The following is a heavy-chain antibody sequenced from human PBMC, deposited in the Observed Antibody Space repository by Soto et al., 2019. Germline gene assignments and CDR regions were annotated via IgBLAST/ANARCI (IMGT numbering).Heavy chain of an antibody. CDR3: ASHYSNYFCRVPQLSYYYYSYMDV. J-gene: IGHJ6*03. CDR1: GGSISSSSYY. CDR2: IYYSGST. Sequence: SETLSLTCTVSGGSISSSSYYWGWIRQPPGKGLEWIGSIYYSGSTYYNPSLKSRVTISVDTSKNQFSLKLSSVTAADTAVYYCASHYSNYFCRVPQLSYYYYSYMDVWGKGTTVTVSS. D-gene: IGHD4-4*01. V-gene: IGHV4-39*01.